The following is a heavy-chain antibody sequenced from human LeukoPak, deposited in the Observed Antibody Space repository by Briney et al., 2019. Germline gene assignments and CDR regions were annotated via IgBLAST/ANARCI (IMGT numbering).Heavy chain of an antibody. CDR1: GFTFSSYW. CDR2: LNTDGSST. J-gene: IGHJ6*01. Sequence: GGSLRLSCAASGFTFSSYWMHWVRQAPGKGLAWVSRLNTDGSSTSYADSVKGRFTISRDNAKNTLYLQMNSLRAEDTAVYYCARDDAFRGVAMDVWGQGTTVTVSS. V-gene: IGHV3-74*01. CDR3: ARDDAFRGVAMDV. D-gene: IGHD3-16*01.